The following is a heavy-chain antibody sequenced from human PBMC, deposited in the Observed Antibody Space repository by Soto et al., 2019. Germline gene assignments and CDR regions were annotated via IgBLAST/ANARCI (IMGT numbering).Heavy chain of an antibody. V-gene: IGHV1-2*04. CDR3: ARDAKRRITIFGVVTSVYYGMDV. D-gene: IGHD3-3*01. CDR1: GYTFTGYY. Sequence: ASVKVSCKASGYTFTGYYMHWVRQAPGQGLEWMGWINPNSGGTNYAQKFQGWVTMTRDTSISTAYMELSRLRSDDTAVYYCARDAKRRITIFGVVTSVYYGMDVWGQGTTVTVSS. J-gene: IGHJ6*02. CDR2: INPNSGGT.